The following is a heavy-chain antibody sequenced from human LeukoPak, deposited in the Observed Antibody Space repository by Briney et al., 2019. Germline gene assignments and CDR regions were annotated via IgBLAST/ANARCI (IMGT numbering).Heavy chain of an antibody. CDR1: GGTFSSYA. CDR3: ARDLGSEHGGGDLWY. Sequence: ASVKVSCKASGGTFSSYAISWVRQAPGQGLEWMGGIIPIFGTANYAQKFQGRVTITADESTSTAYMELSSLRSEDTAVYYCARDLGSEHGGGDLWYWGQGTLVTVSS. D-gene: IGHD3-10*01. J-gene: IGHJ4*02. V-gene: IGHV1-69*13. CDR2: IIPIFGTA.